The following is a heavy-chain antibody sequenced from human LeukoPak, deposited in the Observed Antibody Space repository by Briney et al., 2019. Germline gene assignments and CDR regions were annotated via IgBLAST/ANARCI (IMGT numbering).Heavy chain of an antibody. V-gene: IGHV1-2*02. CDR2: INPTSGDT. D-gene: IGHD7-27*01. J-gene: IGHJ3*02. Sequence: ASVKVSCKASGYTFTGYYMHWVRQAPGQGLEWMGWINPTSGDTNYVQKFQGRVIMTRDMSISTAYMELGRVRSDDTAVYYCARGDGDGPARRAFDIWGQGTMVTFSS. CDR1: GYTFTGYY. CDR3: ARGDGDGPARRAFDI.